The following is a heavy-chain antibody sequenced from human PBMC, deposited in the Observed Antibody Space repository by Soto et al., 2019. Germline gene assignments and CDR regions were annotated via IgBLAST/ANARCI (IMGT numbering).Heavy chain of an antibody. J-gene: IGHJ3*02. Sequence: QSQTLSLTCAISGDSVSSNSAAWNWIRQSPSRGLEWLGRTYYRSKWYNDYAVSVKSRITINPDTSKNQFSLQLNSVTPEDTAVYYCARVKQLVRFGNGDAFDIWGQGTMVTVSS. D-gene: IGHD6-6*01. CDR3: ARVKQLVRFGNGDAFDI. CDR2: TYYRSKWYN. CDR1: GDSVSSNSAA. V-gene: IGHV6-1*01.